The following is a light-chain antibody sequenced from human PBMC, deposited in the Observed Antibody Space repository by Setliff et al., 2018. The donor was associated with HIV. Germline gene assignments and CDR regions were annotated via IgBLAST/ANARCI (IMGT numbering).Light chain of an antibody. CDR1: SSDIGSYDL. J-gene: IGLJ1*01. CDR2: EVT. CDR3: CSNTGSNTFV. Sequence: QSALTQPASVSGSPGQSVTISCTGTSSDIGSYDLVSWFQQHPGKAPKAIIYEVTKRPPGVSNRFSGSKSGNTASLTISGLQAEDEADYYCCSNTGSNTFVFGTGTKVTVL. V-gene: IGLV2-23*02.